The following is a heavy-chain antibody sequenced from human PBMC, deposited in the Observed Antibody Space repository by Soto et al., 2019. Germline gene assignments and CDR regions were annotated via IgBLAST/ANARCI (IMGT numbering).Heavy chain of an antibody. D-gene: IGHD5-18*01. J-gene: IGHJ6*02. Sequence: GESLKISWKGSGYSFTSYLIGWVRQMPGKGLEWMGIIYPGDSDTRYSPSFQGQVTISADKSISTAYLQWSSLKASDTAMYYCARTSMQSRGYSYGHGGMDVWGQGTTVTVSS. CDR1: GYSFTSYL. CDR2: IYPGDSDT. CDR3: ARTSMQSRGYSYGHGGMDV. V-gene: IGHV5-51*01.